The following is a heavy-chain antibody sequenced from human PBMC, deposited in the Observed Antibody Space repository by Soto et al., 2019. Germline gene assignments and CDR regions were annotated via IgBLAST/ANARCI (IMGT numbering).Heavy chain of an antibody. D-gene: IGHD6-19*01. CDR3: ARDRSLSSGWIDAFDI. J-gene: IGHJ3*02. CDR2: IYYTGST. Sequence: QVQLQESGPGLVKPGETLSLTCTVSGGSISSYYWSWIRQPPGKGLEWIGDIYYTGSTNYNPSLKSRVTISVDPSKNQFSLKLSSVTAADTAVYYCARDRSLSSGWIDAFDIWGQGTMVTVSS. CDR1: GGSISSYY. V-gene: IGHV4-59*01.